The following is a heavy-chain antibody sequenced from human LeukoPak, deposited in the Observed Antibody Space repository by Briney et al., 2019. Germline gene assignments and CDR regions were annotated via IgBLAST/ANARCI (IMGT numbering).Heavy chain of an antibody. J-gene: IGHJ4*02. D-gene: IGHD3-10*01. CDR1: GGSISSSSYY. CDR2: IYYSGST. CDR3: ARFEYYGSGSEDY. V-gene: IGHV4-39*01. Sequence: SETLSLTCTVSGGSISSSSYYCGWIRQPPGKGLEWIGSIYYSGSTYYNPSLKSRLTISVDTSKNQFSLKLSSVTAADTAVYYCARFEYYGSGSEDYWGQGTLVTVSS.